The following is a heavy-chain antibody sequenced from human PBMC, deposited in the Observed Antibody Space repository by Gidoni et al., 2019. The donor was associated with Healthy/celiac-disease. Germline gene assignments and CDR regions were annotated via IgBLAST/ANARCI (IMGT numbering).Heavy chain of an antibody. V-gene: IGHV4-39*01. CDR3: ARGPYYDYVWGSYPFDY. J-gene: IGHJ4*02. CDR2: IYYSGST. Sequence: QLQLQESGPGLVKPSETLSLTCTVSGGSISSSSYYWGWIRQPPGKGLEWIGSIYYSGSTYYNPSLKSRVTISVDTSKNQFSLKLSSVTAADTAVYYCARGPYYDYVWGSYPFDYWGQGTLVTVSS. D-gene: IGHD3-16*02. CDR1: GGSISSSSYY.